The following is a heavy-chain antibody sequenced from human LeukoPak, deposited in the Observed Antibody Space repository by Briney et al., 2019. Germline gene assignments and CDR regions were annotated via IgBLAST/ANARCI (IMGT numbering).Heavy chain of an antibody. CDR2: INHSGST. V-gene: IGHV4-34*01. Sequence: SETLSLTCAVYGGSFSGYYWSWIRQPPGKGLEWIGEINHSGSTNYNPSLKSRVTISVDTSKSQFSLKLSSVTAADTAVYYCARSYQLLTFNWFDPWGQGTLVTVSS. CDR3: ARSYQLLTFNWFDP. D-gene: IGHD2-2*01. J-gene: IGHJ5*02. CDR1: GGSFSGYY.